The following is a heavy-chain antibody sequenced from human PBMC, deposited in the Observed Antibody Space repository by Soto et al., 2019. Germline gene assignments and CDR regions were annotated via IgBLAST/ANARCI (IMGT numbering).Heavy chain of an antibody. CDR1: GYTFTAYY. V-gene: IGHV1-2*02. CDR2: INPNSGDT. D-gene: IGHD3-22*01. Sequence: ASVKVSCKTSGYTFTAYYMHWVRQAPGQGLEWMGWINPNSGDTNYAQKFLGRVTMTRETSITTAHMELSRLRSDDTAVYYCARRPDRRLGYFGNWHQRARIIVSS. J-gene: IGHJ4*02. CDR3: ARRPDRRLGYFGN.